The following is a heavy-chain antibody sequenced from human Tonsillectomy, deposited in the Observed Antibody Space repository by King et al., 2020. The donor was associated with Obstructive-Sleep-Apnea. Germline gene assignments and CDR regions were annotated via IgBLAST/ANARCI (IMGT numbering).Heavy chain of an antibody. D-gene: IGHD4-17*01. J-gene: IGHJ6*02. CDR2: ISGYNGNT. CDR3: ARDIAPTGRNGDYYYYYGMDV. V-gene: IGHV1-18*04. CDR1: GYTFTSYG. Sequence: QLVQSGGEVKKPGASVKVSCKASGYTFTSYGISWVRQAPGQGLEWMGWISGYNGNTNYAQKLQGRVTMTTDTSTSTAYMGLRSLRSYATAVYYCARDIAPTGRNGDYYYYYGMDVWGQGTTVTVSS.